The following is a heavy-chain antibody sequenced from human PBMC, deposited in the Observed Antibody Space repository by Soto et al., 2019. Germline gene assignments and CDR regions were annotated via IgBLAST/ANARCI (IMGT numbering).Heavy chain of an antibody. CDR2: IGTTGDT. Sequence: GGSLRLSCAASGFTCSNYDMHWVRQGRGKGLEWVSAIGTTGDTYYAGSVRGRFTISRENAKNSLYLQMNSLRAGDTAVYYCARGIYYGMDIWGQETTVT. V-gene: IGHV3-13*01. CDR3: ARGIYYGMDI. J-gene: IGHJ6*02. CDR1: GFTCSNYD.